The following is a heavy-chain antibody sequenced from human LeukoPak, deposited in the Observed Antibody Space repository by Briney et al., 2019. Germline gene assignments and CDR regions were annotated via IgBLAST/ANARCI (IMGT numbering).Heavy chain of an antibody. CDR3: VKGLRYYDSSDTFDY. CDR2: ISSNGDST. CDR1: GXTFSSYA. D-gene: IGHD3-22*01. Sequence: PGGSLRLSCSASGXTFSSYAMHWVRQAPGKGQEYVSAISSNGDSTYYADSVKGRFTISRDNSKNTLYLQMSSLRAEDTAVYYCVKGLRYYDSSDTFDYWGQGTLVTVSS. J-gene: IGHJ4*02. V-gene: IGHV3-64D*06.